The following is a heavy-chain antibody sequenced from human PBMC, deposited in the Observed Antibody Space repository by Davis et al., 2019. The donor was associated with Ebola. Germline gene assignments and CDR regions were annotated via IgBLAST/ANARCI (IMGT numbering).Heavy chain of an antibody. CDR2: ISGSGSST. CDR1: GFTFSTYA. Sequence: PGGSLRLSCAASGFTFSTYAMTWVRQAPGTGLEWVSGISGSGSSTYYADSVKGRFTISRDNSQSTLSLHMNSLRAEDTAIYYCAKAGRACSGGSCYSISNWFDAWGPGTLVTVSS. CDR3: AKAGRACSGGSCYSISNWFDA. D-gene: IGHD2-15*01. J-gene: IGHJ5*02. V-gene: IGHV3-23*01.